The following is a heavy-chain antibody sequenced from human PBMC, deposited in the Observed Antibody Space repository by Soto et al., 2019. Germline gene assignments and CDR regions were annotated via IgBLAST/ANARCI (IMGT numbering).Heavy chain of an antibody. V-gene: IGHV1-46*01. CDR2: INPSGGST. CDR1: GYAFSTYF. J-gene: IGHJ6*02. D-gene: IGHD3-16*01. CDR3: ARDYYDASGFSGYYYYGMDV. Sequence: ASLKVSCTVSGYAFSTYFVPWVRHAPGQGLEWMGIINPSGGSTSYAQKFQGRVTMTRDTSTSTVYMELSSLRSEDTAVYYCARDYYDASGFSGYYYYGMDVWGQGTTVTVSS.